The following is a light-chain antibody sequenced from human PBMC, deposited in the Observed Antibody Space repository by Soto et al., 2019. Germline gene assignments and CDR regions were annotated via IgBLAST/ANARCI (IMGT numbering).Light chain of an antibody. CDR2: DAS. J-gene: IGKJ1*01. Sequence: IQMNPYPFTLSSAVGDRVTITCRASQSISSWLAWYQQKPGKAPKLLIYDASSLESGVPSRFSGSGSGTEFTLTISSLQPDDFATYYCQQYNSYWTFGQGTKVDI. V-gene: IGKV1-5*01. CDR3: QQYNSYWT. CDR1: QSISSW.